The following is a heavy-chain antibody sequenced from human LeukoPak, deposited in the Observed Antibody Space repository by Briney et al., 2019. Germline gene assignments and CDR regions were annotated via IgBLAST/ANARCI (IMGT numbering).Heavy chain of an antibody. CDR1: GFTFSAYV. J-gene: IGHJ4*02. D-gene: IGHD5-12*01. Sequence: GGSLRLSCAASGFTFSAYVIHWVRQAPGKGLEWVAVIWYDGTNKYYADSVKGRFTISRDNSKNTLYLQMNSLRAEDTAVYYCSRQVATIDYWGQGTLVTVSS. CDR2: IWYDGTNK. CDR3: SRQVATIDY. V-gene: IGHV3-33*01.